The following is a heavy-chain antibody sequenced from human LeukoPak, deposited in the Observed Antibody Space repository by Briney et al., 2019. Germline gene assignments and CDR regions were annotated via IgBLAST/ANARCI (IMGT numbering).Heavy chain of an antibody. CDR1: GFTFDDYA. V-gene: IGHV3-9*01. Sequence: GGSLRLSCAASGFTFDDYAMHWVRQAPGKGLEWVSGMSWNSGSIGYADSVKGRFTISRDNAKSSLYLQMNSLRAEDTALYYCAKGLWFGELLSHFDYWGQGTLVTVSS. CDR2: MSWNSGSI. D-gene: IGHD3-10*01. J-gene: IGHJ4*02. CDR3: AKGLWFGELLSHFDY.